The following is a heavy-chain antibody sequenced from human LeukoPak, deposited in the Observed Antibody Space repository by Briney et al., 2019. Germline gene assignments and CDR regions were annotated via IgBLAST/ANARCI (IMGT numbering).Heavy chain of an antibody. V-gene: IGHV3-23*01. CDR3: AKSGSSRLLPYYFDY. J-gene: IGHJ4*02. Sequence: PGGSLRLSCGASRFTFSSYAMSWVRQAPGKGLEWVSTISGSGGSTYFADSVKGRFTISRDNSKNTLYLQMNSLRAEDTAVYYCAKSGSSRLLPYYFDYWGQGTLVTVSS. CDR1: RFTFSSYA. D-gene: IGHD6-13*01. CDR2: ISGSGGST.